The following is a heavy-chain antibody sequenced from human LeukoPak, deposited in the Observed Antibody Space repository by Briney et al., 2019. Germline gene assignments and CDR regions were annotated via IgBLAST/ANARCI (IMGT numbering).Heavy chain of an antibody. CDR3: ARSDNYYDSSGYLDY. J-gene: IGHJ4*02. D-gene: IGHD3-22*01. Sequence: TSETLSLTCTVSGGSISSYYWSWIRQPPGKGLEWIGYIYYSGSTNYNPSLKSRVTISVDTSKNQFSLKLSSVTAADTAVYYCARSDNYYDSSGYLDYWGQGTLVTVSS. CDR2: IYYSGST. V-gene: IGHV4-59*01. CDR1: GGSISSYY.